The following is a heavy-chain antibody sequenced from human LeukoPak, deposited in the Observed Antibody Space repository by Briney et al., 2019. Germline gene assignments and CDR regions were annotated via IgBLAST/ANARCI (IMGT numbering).Heavy chain of an antibody. D-gene: IGHD6-13*01. Sequence: PSETLSLTCTVPGGSISSSSHYWGWIRQPPGTGLEWIGCIYYSGITYYTPSRKCRVTIAVDTAKTQCSLMRTSVSAANTAVYYCASQGFRAAGGAFYSWGEGTLVTVSS. CDR3: ASQGFRAAGGAFYS. J-gene: IGHJ4*02. CDR1: GGSISSSSHY. CDR2: IYYSGIT. V-gene: IGHV4-39*01.